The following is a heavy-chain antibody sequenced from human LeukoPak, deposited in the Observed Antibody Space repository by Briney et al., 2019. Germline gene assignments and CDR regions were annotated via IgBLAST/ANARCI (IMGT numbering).Heavy chain of an antibody. Sequence: GGSLRLSCTASGFTFDDYAMHWVRQAPGKGLEWVSGISWNSGTIGYADSVRGRFTISRDNAKNSLYLQMNSLRAEDTAVYYCARIRGVIRTLYYFDYWGQGTLVTVSS. J-gene: IGHJ4*02. V-gene: IGHV3-9*01. D-gene: IGHD3-10*01. CDR3: ARIRGVIRTLYYFDY. CDR1: GFTFDDYA. CDR2: ISWNSGTI.